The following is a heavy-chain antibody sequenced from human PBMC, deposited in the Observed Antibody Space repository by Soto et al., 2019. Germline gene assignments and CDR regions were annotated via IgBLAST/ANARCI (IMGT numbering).Heavy chain of an antibody. D-gene: IGHD2-2*01. CDR1: GGFISSGGYY. CDR3: AREDIVVVPAARFFDP. V-gene: IGHV4-31*03. J-gene: IGHJ5*02. Sequence: SETLSLTCTVSGGFISSGGYYWSWIRQHPGKGLEWIGYIYYSGSTYYNPSLKSRVTISVDTSKNQFSLKLSSVTAADTAVYYCAREDIVVVPAARFFDPWGQGTLVTVSS. CDR2: IYYSGST.